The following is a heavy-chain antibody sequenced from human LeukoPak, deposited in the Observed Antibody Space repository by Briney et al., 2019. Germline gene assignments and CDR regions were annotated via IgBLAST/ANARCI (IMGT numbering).Heavy chain of an antibody. CDR1: GGSFSGYY. V-gene: IGHV4-34*01. J-gene: IGHJ4*02. CDR2: INHSGST. D-gene: IGHD1-26*01. CDR3: ARHFVRSGSYWADY. Sequence: SETLSLTCAVYGGSFSGYYWSWIRQPPGKGLEWIGEINHSGSTYYNPSLKSRVTISVDTSKNQFSLRVTSVTAADTAVYHCARHFVRSGSYWADYWGQGTLVTVSS.